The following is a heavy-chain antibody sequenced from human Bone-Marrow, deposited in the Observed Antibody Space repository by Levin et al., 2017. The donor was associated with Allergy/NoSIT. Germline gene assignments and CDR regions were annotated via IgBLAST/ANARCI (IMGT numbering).Heavy chain of an antibody. CDR3: AKDVAPALYSNSWSLFDY. J-gene: IGHJ4*02. D-gene: IGHD6-13*01. V-gene: IGHV3-23*01. Sequence: GGSLRLSCAASGFTFSSYAMNWVRQAPGKGLEWVSAISGSGGNTYYADSVRGRFTISRDHSNNTLYLHIHSLRAEDTAVYYCAKDVAPALYSNSWSLFDYWGQGTLVSVSS. CDR2: ISGSGGNT. CDR1: GFTFSSYA.